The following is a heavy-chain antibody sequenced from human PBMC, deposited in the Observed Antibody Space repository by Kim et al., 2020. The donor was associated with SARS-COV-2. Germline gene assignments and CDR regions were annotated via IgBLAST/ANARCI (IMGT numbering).Heavy chain of an antibody. D-gene: IGHD2-15*01. CDR3: VRVTGGGPWYLNY. Sequence: SETLSLTCTVSGGSISSYYWGWIRQPPGKGLEWIGYISYNGSTNYNPSLKSRVTISVDTSKNQFSLKLSSVTAADTAVHYCVRVTGGGPWYLNYWSEG. J-gene: IGHJ4*02. CDR2: ISYNGST. CDR1: GGSISSYY. V-gene: IGHV4-59*01.